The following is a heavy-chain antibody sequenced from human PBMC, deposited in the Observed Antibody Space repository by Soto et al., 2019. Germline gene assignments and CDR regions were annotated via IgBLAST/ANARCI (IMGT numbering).Heavy chain of an antibody. J-gene: IGHJ3*02. CDR1: GGTFSSYA. D-gene: IGHD3-22*01. V-gene: IGHV1-69*13. CDR2: IIPIFGAA. Sequence: SVKVSCKAPGGTFSSYAINWVRQAPGQGLEWMGGIIPIFGAANYAQKFQGRVTITADESTSTAYMELSSLGSEDTAVYYCARGAGYYDSSGYYYRAFDIWGQGTMVTVSS. CDR3: ARGAGYYDSSGYYYRAFDI.